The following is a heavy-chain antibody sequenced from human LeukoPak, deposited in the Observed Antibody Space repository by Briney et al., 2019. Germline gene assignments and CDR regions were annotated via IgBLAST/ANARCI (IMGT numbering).Heavy chain of an antibody. CDR3: ARHPNYYDSSGYYWDFDY. J-gene: IGHJ4*02. V-gene: IGHV4-39*01. Sequence: SETLSLTCTVSGGSISSSSYYWGWLRQPQGKGLEWIVSIYYSGSTYYNPSLKRRVPISVDTSKNQFSLKLSSVTAADTAVYYCARHPNYYDSSGYYWDFDYWGQGTLVTVSS. CDR1: GGSISSSSYY. CDR2: IYYSGST. D-gene: IGHD3-22*01.